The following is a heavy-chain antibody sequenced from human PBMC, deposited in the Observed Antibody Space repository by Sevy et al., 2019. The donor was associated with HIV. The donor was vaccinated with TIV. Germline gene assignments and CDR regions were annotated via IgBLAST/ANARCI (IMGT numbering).Heavy chain of an antibody. CDR2: ISYDGSNK. CDR3: AREKASTYYYSYGMDL. J-gene: IGHJ6*02. Sequence: GGSLRLSCAASGFTFSSYAMHWVRQAPGKELEWVAVISYDGSNKYYADSVKGRFTISRDNSKNTLYLQMNSLRAEDTAVYYCAREKASTYYYSYGMDLWGQGTTVTVSS. V-gene: IGHV3-30*04. CDR1: GFTFSSYA.